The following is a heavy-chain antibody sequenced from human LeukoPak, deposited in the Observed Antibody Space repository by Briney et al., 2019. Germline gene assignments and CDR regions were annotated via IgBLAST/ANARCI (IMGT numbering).Heavy chain of an antibody. D-gene: IGHD3-22*01. J-gene: IGHJ3*02. CDR1: GGSISSYY. Sequence: SETLSLTCTVSGGSISSYYWSWIRQPPGKGLEWIGYIYYSGSTSYNPSLKSRVTISVDTSTNQFSLKLSSVIAADTAVYSCARDRDSSGYYGSYAFDIWGQGTMVTVSS. CDR2: IYYSGST. V-gene: IGHV4-59*01. CDR3: ARDRDSSGYYGSYAFDI.